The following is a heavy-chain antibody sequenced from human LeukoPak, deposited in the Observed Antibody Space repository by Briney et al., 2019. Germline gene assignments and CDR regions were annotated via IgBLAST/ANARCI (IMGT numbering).Heavy chain of an antibody. D-gene: IGHD3-10*01. J-gene: IGHJ4*02. CDR2: ISYDGSNK. CDR1: GFTFSSYA. Sequence: GRSLRLSCAASGFTFSSYAMHWVRQAPGKGLEWVAVISYDGSNKYYADSVKGRFTISRDNSKNTLYLQMNSLRAEDTAVYYCAKDTYYYGSGSYSPDGYWGQGTLVTVSS. V-gene: IGHV3-30-3*01. CDR3: AKDTYYYGSGSYSPDGY.